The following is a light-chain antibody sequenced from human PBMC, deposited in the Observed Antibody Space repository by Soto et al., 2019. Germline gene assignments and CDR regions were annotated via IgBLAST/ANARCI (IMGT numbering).Light chain of an antibody. Sequence: LTQGPATLSLSPGERATLSCRTSQSVSSDHLAWYQQKSGQAPRLLIYGASNRATGIPDRFSGSGSGTDFTLTISRLEPEDFAVYHCQQYGRSWWTFGQGTKVDIK. CDR2: GAS. J-gene: IGKJ1*01. CDR3: QQYGRSWWT. CDR1: QSVSSDH. V-gene: IGKV3-20*01.